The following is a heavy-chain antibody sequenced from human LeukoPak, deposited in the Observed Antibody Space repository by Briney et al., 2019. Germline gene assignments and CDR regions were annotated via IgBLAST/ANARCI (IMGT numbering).Heavy chain of an antibody. CDR3: ARQLMVRGVINDY. CDR1: GGSISSSSYY. V-gene: IGHV4-39*01. Sequence: PSETPSLTCTVSGGSISSSSYYWGWIRQPPGKGLEWIGSIYYSGSTYYNPSLKSRVTISVDTSKNQFSLKLSSVTAADTAVYYCARQLMVRGVINDYWGQGTLVTVSS. D-gene: IGHD3-10*01. J-gene: IGHJ4*02. CDR2: IYYSGST.